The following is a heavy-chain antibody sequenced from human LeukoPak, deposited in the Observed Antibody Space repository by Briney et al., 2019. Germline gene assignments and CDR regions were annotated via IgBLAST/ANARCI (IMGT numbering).Heavy chain of an antibody. Sequence: PSETLSLTCTVSGAPISRYYWSWIRQSAGKGLEWIGRINTSGSTKYNPSLESRVTMSVDTSKNQFSLRLSSVTAADTAVYYCARVNDYDSSGARFDYWGQGTLVTVSS. D-gene: IGHD3-22*01. CDR3: ARVNDYDSSGARFDY. J-gene: IGHJ4*02. CDR2: INTSGST. CDR1: GAPISRYY. V-gene: IGHV4-4*07.